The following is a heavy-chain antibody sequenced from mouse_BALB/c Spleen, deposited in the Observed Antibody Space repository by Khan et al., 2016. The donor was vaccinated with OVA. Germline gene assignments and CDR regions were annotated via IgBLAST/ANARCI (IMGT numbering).Heavy chain of an antibody. CDR3: ARVDYGYGFAY. CDR2: IRKKASGYTT. D-gene: IGHD1-2*01. Sequence: EVELVESGGGLVQPGGSLRLSCATSGFTFTDYYMNWVRQPPGKALEWLGFIRKKASGYTTEYSPSVKGRFSISRDNSQSIVYLQMNTLRAEDSATYYCARVDYGYGFAYWGQGTLVTVSA. V-gene: IGHV7-3*02. CDR1: GFTFTDYY. J-gene: IGHJ3*01.